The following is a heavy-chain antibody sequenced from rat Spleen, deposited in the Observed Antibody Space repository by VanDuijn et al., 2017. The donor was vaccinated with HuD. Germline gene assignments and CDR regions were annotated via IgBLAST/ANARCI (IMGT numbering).Heavy chain of an antibody. CDR2: ISYGDSSGHSGT. CDR1: GFTFSDYG. CDR3: ARTTLYVMDA. V-gene: IGHV5-29*01. D-gene: IGHD1-11*01. J-gene: IGHJ4*01. Sequence: EVQLVESGGGLVQPGRSMKLSCAVSGFTFSDYGVAWVRQAPTTGLEWVATISYGDSSGHSGTYYRDSVKGRFTISRDNAKNTQYLQMDSLRSEDTATYYCARTTLYVMDAWGQGASVTVSS.